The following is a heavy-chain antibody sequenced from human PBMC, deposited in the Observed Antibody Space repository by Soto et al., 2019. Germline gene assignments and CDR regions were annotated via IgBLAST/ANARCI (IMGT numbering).Heavy chain of an antibody. CDR3: AREFWSGYYTGSGYFDY. CDR2: INSDGSST. Sequence: GGALRLSCAAPGFTFSSYWMHWVRQAPGKGLVWVSRINSDGSSTSYADSVKGRFTISRDNAKNTLYLQMNSLRAEDTAVYYCAREFWSGYYTGSGYFDYWGQGTLVTVSS. D-gene: IGHD3-3*01. J-gene: IGHJ4*02. CDR1: GFTFSSYW. V-gene: IGHV3-74*01.